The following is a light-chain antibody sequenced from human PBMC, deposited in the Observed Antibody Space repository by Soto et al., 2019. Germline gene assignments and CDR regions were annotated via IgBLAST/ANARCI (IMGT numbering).Light chain of an antibody. CDR2: DVN. J-gene: IGLJ2*01. Sequence: QSALTQPASVSGSPGQSITISCTGTSSDIGAYNYVSWYQQHPGKAPKLMIYDVNIRPSGVSNRFSGSKSGNTASLTISGLQAEDEADDYCTSWTTSPTMIFGGGTKLTVL. CDR3: TSWTTSPTMI. V-gene: IGLV2-14*03. CDR1: SSDIGAYNY.